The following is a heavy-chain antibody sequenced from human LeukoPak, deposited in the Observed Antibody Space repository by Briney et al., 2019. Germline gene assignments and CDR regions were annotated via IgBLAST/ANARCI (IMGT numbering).Heavy chain of an antibody. J-gene: IGHJ3*02. Sequence: SETLSLTCAGYGGSFSGYYWSWIRQPPGKGLEWIGEINHSGSTNYNPSLKSRVTISVDTSKNQFSLKLSSVTAADTAVYYCARGHRRGGAFDIWGQGTMVTVSS. CDR3: ARGHRRGGAFDI. CDR1: GGSFSGYY. V-gene: IGHV4-34*01. CDR2: INHSGST.